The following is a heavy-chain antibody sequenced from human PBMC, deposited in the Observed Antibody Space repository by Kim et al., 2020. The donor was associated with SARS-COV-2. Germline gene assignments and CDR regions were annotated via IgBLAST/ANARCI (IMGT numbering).Heavy chain of an antibody. V-gene: IGHV3-33*06. CDR3: ANFES. CDR2: SDGINK. J-gene: IGHJ4*02. Sequence: SDGINKDYADSVMCRFTISRDNSKNMLFLQMNSLRAEDTAVYYCANFESWGQGTLVTVSS.